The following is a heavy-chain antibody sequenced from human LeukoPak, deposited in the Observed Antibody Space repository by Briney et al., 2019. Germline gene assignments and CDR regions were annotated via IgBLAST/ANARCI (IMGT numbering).Heavy chain of an antibody. CDR1: GGSISSSSYY. CDR2: IYYSGST. Sequence: SETLSLTCTVSGGSISSSSYYWGWIRQPPGKGLEWIGSIYYSGSTYYNPSLKSRVTISVDTSKNQFSLKLSSVTAADTAVYYCARELGYYADYWGQGTLVTVSS. V-gene: IGHV4-39*07. CDR3: ARELGYYADY. J-gene: IGHJ4*02. D-gene: IGHD3-22*01.